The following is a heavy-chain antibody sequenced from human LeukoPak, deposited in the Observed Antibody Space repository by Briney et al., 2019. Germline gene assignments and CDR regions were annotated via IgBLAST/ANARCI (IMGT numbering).Heavy chain of an antibody. Sequence: GGSLRLSCAASGFTFSNYGIHWVRQAPGKGLEWVAVIWYDGSTKTYADSVKGRLTISRDNAKNSLYLQMNSLRADDAAVYYCARGAGSFDYWGQGTLVTVSS. CDR3: ARGAGSFDY. CDR1: GFTFSNYG. D-gene: IGHD3-10*01. V-gene: IGHV3-33*01. CDR2: IWYDGSTK. J-gene: IGHJ4*02.